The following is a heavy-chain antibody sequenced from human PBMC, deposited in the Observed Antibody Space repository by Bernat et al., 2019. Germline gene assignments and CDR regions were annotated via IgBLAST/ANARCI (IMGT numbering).Heavy chain of an antibody. D-gene: IGHD2-8*01. CDR1: GFSFSIYA. J-gene: IGHJ6*03. CDR3: AKDMVYANHYYYYYMDV. Sequence: EVQLLESGGGLVQPGGSLRLSCEASGFSFSIYAMSWVRQAPGKGLEWVSAISESGGATYYADSVKGRFTISRDNSKNTLYLQMNSLRAEDTAVYYCAKDMVYANHYYYYYMDVWGKGTTVTVSS. CDR2: ISESGGAT. V-gene: IGHV3-23*01.